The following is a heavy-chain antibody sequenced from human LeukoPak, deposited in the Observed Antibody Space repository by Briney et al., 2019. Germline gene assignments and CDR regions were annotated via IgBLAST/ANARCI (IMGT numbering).Heavy chain of an antibody. J-gene: IGHJ5*02. CDR2: ISYDGSNK. CDR1: GFTFSSYG. D-gene: IGHD2-15*01. V-gene: IGHV3-30*18. CDR3: AKEVDDNWFDP. Sequence: GGSLRLSCAASGFTFSSYGMHWVRQAPGKGLEWVAVISYDGSNKYCADSVKGRFTISRDNSKNTLYLQMNSLRAEDTAVYYCAKEVDDNWFDPWGQGTLVTVSS.